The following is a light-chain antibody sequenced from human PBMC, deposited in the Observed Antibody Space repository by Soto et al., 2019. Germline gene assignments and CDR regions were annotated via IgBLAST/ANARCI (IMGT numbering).Light chain of an antibody. CDR3: QHYDHWPQLS. CDR2: AAS. Sequence: EIVMTQSPATLSVAPGDIATLSCSSSQSVSSDLAWYQQKPGQPPSLLIYAASTRATGVPARFSGSGSGTEFTLTISSLQSEDSALYYCQHYDHWPQLSFGGGTKVDIK. J-gene: IGKJ4*01. V-gene: IGKV3-15*01. CDR1: QSVSSD.